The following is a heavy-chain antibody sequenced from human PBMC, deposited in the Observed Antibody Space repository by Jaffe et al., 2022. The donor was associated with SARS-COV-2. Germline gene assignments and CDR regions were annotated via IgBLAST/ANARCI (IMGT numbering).Heavy chain of an antibody. CDR1: GGTFSSYA. D-gene: IGHD3-22*01. Sequence: QVQLVQSGAEVKKPGSSVKVSCKASGGTFSSYAISWVRQAPGQGLEWMGGIIPIFGTANYAQKFQGRVTITADESTSTAYMELSSLRSEDTAVYYCAREVGSSGYYHYEHYYFDYWGQGTLVTVSS. V-gene: IGHV1-69*01. J-gene: IGHJ4*02. CDR2: IIPIFGTA. CDR3: AREVGSSGYYHYEHYYFDY.